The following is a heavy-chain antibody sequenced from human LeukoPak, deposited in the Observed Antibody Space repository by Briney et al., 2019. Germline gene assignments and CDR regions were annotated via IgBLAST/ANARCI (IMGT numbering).Heavy chain of an antibody. J-gene: IGHJ4*02. CDR1: GFTFSSYA. V-gene: IGHV3-23*01. D-gene: IGHD3-3*01. Sequence: TGGSLRLSCAASGFTFSSYAMSWVRQAPGRGLDWVSTISGTGSATYYADSVKGRFTISRDNSKNTLYLQMNSLRAEDTAVYYCAKDDYDFFYWGQGTLVTVSS. CDR2: ISGTGSAT. CDR3: AKDDYDFFY.